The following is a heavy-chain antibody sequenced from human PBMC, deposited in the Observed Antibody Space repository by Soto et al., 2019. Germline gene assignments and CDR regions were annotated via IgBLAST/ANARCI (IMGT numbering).Heavy chain of an antibody. V-gene: IGHV3-30-3*01. J-gene: IGHJ4*02. CDR1: GFTFSSYA. Sequence: GGSLRLSCAASGFTFSSYAMHWVRQAPGKGLEWVAVISYDGSNKYYADSVKGRFTISRDNSKNTLYLQMNSLRAEDTAVYYCARAPHDYGAFYYFDYWCQGTLVTVSS. CDR2: ISYDGSNK. D-gene: IGHD4-17*01. CDR3: ARAPHDYGAFYYFDY.